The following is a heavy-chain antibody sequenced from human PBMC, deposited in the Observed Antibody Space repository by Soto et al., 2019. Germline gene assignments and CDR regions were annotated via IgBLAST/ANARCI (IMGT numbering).Heavy chain of an antibody. Sequence: ASVKVSCKASGYTFSRYYMHWVRQAPGQGLEWMGIINPSGGSTSYAQKFQGRVTMTRDASTSTVYMELSSLRSDDTAVYYCARDSRCSGGSCYPALGYYYYGMDVWGQGTTVTV. J-gene: IGHJ6*02. CDR3: ARDSRCSGGSCYPALGYYYYGMDV. V-gene: IGHV1-46*01. D-gene: IGHD2-15*01. CDR1: GYTFSRYY. CDR2: INPSGGST.